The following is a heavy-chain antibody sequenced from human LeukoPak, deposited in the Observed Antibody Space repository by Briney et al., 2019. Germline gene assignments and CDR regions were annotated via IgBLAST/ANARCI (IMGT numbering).Heavy chain of an antibody. J-gene: IGHJ6*02. CDR1: VGSFSGYY. Sequence: SETLSLTCAVYVGSFSGYYWSWIRQPPGKGLEWIGEINHSGSTNYNSSLKSRVTISVDTSKNQFSLKLSSVTAADTAVYYCARGPLPRVNYYYYGMDVWGQGTTVTVSS. CDR3: ARGPLPRVNYYYYGMDV. V-gene: IGHV4-34*01. CDR2: INHSGST. D-gene: IGHD3-3*01.